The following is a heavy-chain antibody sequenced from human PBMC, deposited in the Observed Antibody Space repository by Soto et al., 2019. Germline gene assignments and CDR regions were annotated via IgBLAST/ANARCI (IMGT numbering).Heavy chain of an antibody. J-gene: IGHJ4*02. CDR1: GGSISSGGYY. D-gene: IGHD2-8*01. Sequence: PSETLSLTCTVSGGSISSGGYYWSWIRQHPGKGLEWIGYIYYSGSTYYNPSLKSRVTISVDTSKNQFSLKLSSVTAADTAVYYCITDGPDGRAYWGQGTQVTVSS. CDR2: IYYSGST. CDR3: ITDGPDGRAY. V-gene: IGHV4-31*03.